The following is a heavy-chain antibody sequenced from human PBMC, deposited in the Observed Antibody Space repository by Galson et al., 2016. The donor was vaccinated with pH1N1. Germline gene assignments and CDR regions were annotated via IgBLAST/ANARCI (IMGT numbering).Heavy chain of an antibody. J-gene: IGHJ4*02. CDR3: LRDPARPRAYYFDF. Sequence: LRLSCAASGFTFSGYSLNWVRQASGKGLEWVSSISLSGSYIYYAGSLKGRFTISRDNAKNSLYLHMSSLTAEDTAVYYCLRDPARPRAYYFDFWGQGALVTVSS. D-gene: IGHD6-6*01. V-gene: IGHV3-21*06. CDR2: ISLSGSYI. CDR1: GFTFSGYS.